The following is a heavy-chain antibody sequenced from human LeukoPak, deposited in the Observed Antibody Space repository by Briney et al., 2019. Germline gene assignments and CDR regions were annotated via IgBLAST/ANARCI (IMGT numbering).Heavy chain of an antibody. CDR1: GFTFSSYW. J-gene: IGHJ4*02. D-gene: IGHD6-19*01. Sequence: GGSLRLSCAASGFTFSSYWMSWVRQAPGKGLEWVSSISGSSTYIFYADSVKGRFTISRDNAKNSLSLQMNSLRAEDTAVYYCARSLLAGTGGFDFWGQGTLVTVSS. CDR2: ISGSSTYI. CDR3: ARSLLAGTGGFDF. V-gene: IGHV3-21*01.